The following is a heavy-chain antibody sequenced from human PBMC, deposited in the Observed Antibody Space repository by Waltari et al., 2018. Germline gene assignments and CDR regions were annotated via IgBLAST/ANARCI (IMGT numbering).Heavy chain of an antibody. Sequence: QVQLQESGPGLVKPSETLSLTCTVSGGSISSYYWSWIRQPAGKGLEWIGRIYTSGSTNYNPSLKSRVTMSVDTSKNQFSLKLSSVTAADTAVYYCARDGAYGSGSYYKSPFDYWGQGTLVTVSS. V-gene: IGHV4-4*07. CDR3: ARDGAYGSGSYYKSPFDY. D-gene: IGHD3-10*01. CDR1: GGSISSYY. J-gene: IGHJ4*02. CDR2: IYTSGST.